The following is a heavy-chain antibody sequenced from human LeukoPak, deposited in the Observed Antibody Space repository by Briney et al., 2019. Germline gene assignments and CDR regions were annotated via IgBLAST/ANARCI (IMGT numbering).Heavy chain of an antibody. V-gene: IGHV3-30-3*01. Sequence: PGGSLRLSCAASGFTFSGYAMHWVRQAPGKGLEWVAVISYDGSNKYYADSVKGRFTISRDNSKNTLYLQMNSLRAEDTAVYYCAREGLGSGLKRNDAFDIWGQGTMVTVSS. CDR2: ISYDGSNK. D-gene: IGHD1-26*01. CDR3: AREGLGSGLKRNDAFDI. J-gene: IGHJ3*02. CDR1: GFTFSGYA.